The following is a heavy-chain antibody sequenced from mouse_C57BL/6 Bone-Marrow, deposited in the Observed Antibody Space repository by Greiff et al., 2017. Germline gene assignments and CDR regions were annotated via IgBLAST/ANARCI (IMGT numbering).Heavy chain of an antibody. CDR1: GFTFTDYY. CDR3: ARYSYYSLDY. V-gene: IGHV7-3*01. D-gene: IGHD2-10*01. CDR2: IRNKANGYTT. Sequence: DVKLQESGGGLVQPGGSLSLSCAASGFTFTDYYMSWVRQPPGKALEWLGFIRNKANGYTTEYSASVKGRFTISRDNSQSILYLQMNALRAEDSATYYCARYSYYSLDYWGQGTTLTVSS. J-gene: IGHJ2*01.